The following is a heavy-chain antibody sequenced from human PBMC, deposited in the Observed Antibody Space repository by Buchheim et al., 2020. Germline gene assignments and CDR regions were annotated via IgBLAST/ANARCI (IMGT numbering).Heavy chain of an antibody. Sequence: QVQLVESGGGLVKPGGSLRLSCAASGFTFSDYYMSWIRQAPGKGLEWVSYISSSGSTIYYADSGKGRFTISRDNAKNSLYLQMNSLRAEDTAVYYCARVRFLEWLLSPTYYYYGMDVWGQGTT. V-gene: IGHV3-11*01. D-gene: IGHD3-3*01. CDR2: ISSSGSTI. CDR1: GFTFSDYY. CDR3: ARVRFLEWLLSPTYYYYGMDV. J-gene: IGHJ6*02.